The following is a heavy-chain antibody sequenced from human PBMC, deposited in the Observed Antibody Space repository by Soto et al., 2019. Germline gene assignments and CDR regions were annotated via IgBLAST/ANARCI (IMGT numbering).Heavy chain of an antibody. V-gene: IGHV4-39*01. J-gene: IGHJ1*01. CDR1: GGSISSSSYY. D-gene: IGHD6-19*01. CDR2: IYYSGNT. CDR3: ARRAVGGYFQH. Sequence: QLQLQESGPGLVKPSETLSLTCTVSGGSISSSSYYWGWIRQPPGKGLEWIGSIYYSGNTYYNPSLKSRVTISVDTSKNQFSLTLSSVPAADTAGYYCARRAVGGYFQHWGKGTLVTVAS.